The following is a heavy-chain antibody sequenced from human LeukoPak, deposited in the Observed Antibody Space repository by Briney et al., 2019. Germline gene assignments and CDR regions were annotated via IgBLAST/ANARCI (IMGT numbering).Heavy chain of an antibody. CDR3: ARGQTTVTN. V-gene: IGHV3-7*03. Sequence: GGSLRLSCAASGFTFSSYWMSWVRQAPGKGLEWVANIKQDGSEKYYVDSLKGRFTISRDNAKNSLYLQMNSLRAEDTAVYFCARGQTTVTNWGQGTLVTVSP. CDR2: IKQDGSEK. D-gene: IGHD4-17*01. J-gene: IGHJ4*02. CDR1: GFTFSSYW.